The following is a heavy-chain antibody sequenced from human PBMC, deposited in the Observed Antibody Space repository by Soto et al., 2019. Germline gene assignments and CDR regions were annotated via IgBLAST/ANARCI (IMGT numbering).Heavy chain of an antibody. V-gene: IGHV4-59*01. J-gene: IGHJ4*02. CDR1: GGSINSNY. D-gene: IGHD2-2*01. CDR2: IYYTGIT. Sequence: QVQLQESGPGLVKPSETLSLTCTVSGGSINSNYWSWIRQTPGKGLEWIGYIYYTGITNYNPSLKRRVSFSADTSKNQFSLKLSSVTAADTAVYYCARYYCSSDTCYYFDFWGQGTLVTVSS. CDR3: ARYYCSSDTCYYFDF.